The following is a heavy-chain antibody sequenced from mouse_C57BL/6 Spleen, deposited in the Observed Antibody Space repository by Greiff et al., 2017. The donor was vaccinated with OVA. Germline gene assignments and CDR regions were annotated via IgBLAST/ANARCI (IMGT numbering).Heavy chain of an antibody. Sequence: VQRVESGAELARPGASVKLSCKASGYTFTSYGISWVKQRTGQGLEWIGEIYPRSGNTYYNEKFKGKATLTADKSSSTAYMELRSLTSEDSAVYFCARPYYYGSSYVDYFDDWGQGTTLTVSS. V-gene: IGHV1-81*01. D-gene: IGHD1-1*01. CDR3: ARPYYYGSSYVDYFDD. CDR2: IYPRSGNT. J-gene: IGHJ2*01. CDR1: GYTFTSYG.